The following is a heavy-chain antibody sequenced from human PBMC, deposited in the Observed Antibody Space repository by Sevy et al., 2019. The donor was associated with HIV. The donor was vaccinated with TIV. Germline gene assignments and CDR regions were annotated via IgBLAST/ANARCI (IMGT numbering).Heavy chain of an antibody. J-gene: IGHJ5*02. CDR2: IKQDGTDE. Sequence: GGSLRLSCAASGFTFSTYWMTWVRQAPGKGLEWVANIKQDGTDEEYVDSVKGRFTISRDNAMKTLYLRLDSLRAEDTAVYFCARALADWGSFHYSAWVQGTLVTVSS. V-gene: IGHV3-7*01. CDR1: GFTFSTYW. CDR3: ARALADWGSFHYSA. D-gene: IGHD3-16*02.